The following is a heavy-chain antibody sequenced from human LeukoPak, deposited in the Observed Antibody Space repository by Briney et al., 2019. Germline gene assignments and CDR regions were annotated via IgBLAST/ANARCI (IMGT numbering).Heavy chain of an antibody. J-gene: IGHJ4*02. CDR1: GFTFSSYA. Sequence: PGGSLRLSCAASGFTFSSYAMHWVRQAPGKGLEYVSAISSNGGSTYYANSVKGRFTISRDNSKNTLYLQMGSLRAEDMAVYYCARAWELPYFDYWGQGTLVTVSS. V-gene: IGHV3-64*01. D-gene: IGHD1-26*01. CDR2: ISSNGGST. CDR3: ARAWELPYFDY.